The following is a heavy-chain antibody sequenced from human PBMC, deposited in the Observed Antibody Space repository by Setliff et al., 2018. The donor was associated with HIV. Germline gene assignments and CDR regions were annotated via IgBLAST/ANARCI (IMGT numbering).Heavy chain of an antibody. CDR1: GYTFTSYV. CDR3: ARSPGDYLFDY. Sequence: ASVKVSCKASGYTFTSYVMQWVRQAPGQRLEWMGWINVGNGNTKYSEKFQGRVTITRDASASTAYMELSSLRSEDTAVYYCARSPGDYLFDYWGQGTLVTVS. J-gene: IGHJ4*02. D-gene: IGHD4-17*01. V-gene: IGHV1-3*01. CDR2: INVGNGNT.